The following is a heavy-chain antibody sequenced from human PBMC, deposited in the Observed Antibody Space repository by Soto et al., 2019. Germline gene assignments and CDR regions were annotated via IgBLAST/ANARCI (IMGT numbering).Heavy chain of an antibody. CDR3: ARSTREGHSGYDSGEDYYYYGMDV. CDR2: INPNSGGT. V-gene: IGHV1-2*02. Sequence: ASVKVSCKASGYTFTGYYMHWVRQAPGQGLEWMGWINPNSGGTNYAQKFQGRVTMTRDTSISTAYMELSRLRSDDTAVYYCARSTREGHSGYDSGEDYYYYGMDVWGQGTTVTVSS. D-gene: IGHD5-12*01. CDR1: GYTFTGYY. J-gene: IGHJ6*02.